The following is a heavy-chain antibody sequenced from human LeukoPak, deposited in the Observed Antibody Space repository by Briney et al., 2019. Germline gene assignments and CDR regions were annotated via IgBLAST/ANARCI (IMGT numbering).Heavy chain of an antibody. D-gene: IGHD5-18*01. CDR2: ITSSSSKI. CDR1: GFTFSSYS. Sequence: GGSLRLSCAASGFTFSSYSMNWVRQAPGKGLEWVSYITSSSSKIYYADSVKGRFIISRDNDKNSLYLQMNSLRDEDTAVYYCARIVPYSYGYVDSWGQGTLVTVSS. CDR3: ARIVPYSYGYVDS. V-gene: IGHV3-48*02. J-gene: IGHJ4*02.